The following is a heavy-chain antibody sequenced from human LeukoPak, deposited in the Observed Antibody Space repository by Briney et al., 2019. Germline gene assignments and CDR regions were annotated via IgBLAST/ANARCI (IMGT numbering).Heavy chain of an antibody. CDR2: IHYDGTNE. J-gene: IGHJ4*02. V-gene: IGHV3-30*02. Sequence: GGSLRLSCAASGFTFSSYGMHWVRQAPGKGLEWVAFIHYDGTNEYYADSVKGRFTISRDNSKNTLYLQKNSLRAEDTAVYYCARRAGAYSHPYDYWGQGTLVTVSS. CDR3: ARRAGAYSHPYDY. D-gene: IGHD4/OR15-4a*01. CDR1: GFTFSSYG.